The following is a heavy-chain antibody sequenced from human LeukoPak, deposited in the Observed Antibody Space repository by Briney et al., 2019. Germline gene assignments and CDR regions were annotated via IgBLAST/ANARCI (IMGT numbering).Heavy chain of an antibody. Sequence: GGSLRLSCAASGFTFNRSGMHWVRQAPGKGLEWVAFIRNDGSDKYYADSVKGRFTISRDNSKNTLYLQMNSLRTEDTAVYYCGKDVGSYGIDYWGQGTLVTVSS. D-gene: IGHD3-16*01. CDR3: GKDVGSYGIDY. J-gene: IGHJ4*02. V-gene: IGHV3-30*02. CDR2: IRNDGSDK. CDR1: GFTFNRSG.